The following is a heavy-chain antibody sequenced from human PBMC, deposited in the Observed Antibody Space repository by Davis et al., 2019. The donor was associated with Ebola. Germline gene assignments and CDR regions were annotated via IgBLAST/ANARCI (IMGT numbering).Heavy chain of an antibody. CDR2: IIPIFGTA. V-gene: IGHV1-69*13. CDR3: ARLPTFNSNYVVRGMDV. Sequence: SVKVSCKASGGTFSSYAINWVRQAPGQGLEWMGGIIPIFGTANYAQKFQGRVTITADESTSTAYMELSSLRSEDTAVYYCARLPTFNSNYVVRGMDVWGQGTTVTVSS. CDR1: GGTFSSYA. D-gene: IGHD4-11*01. J-gene: IGHJ6*02.